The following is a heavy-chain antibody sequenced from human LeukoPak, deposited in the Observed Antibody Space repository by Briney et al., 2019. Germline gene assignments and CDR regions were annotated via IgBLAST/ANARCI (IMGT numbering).Heavy chain of an antibody. Sequence: SETLSLTCTVSGGSISSYYWSWIRQPPGKGLEWIGYIYYSGSTNYNPSLKSRVTISVDTSKNQFSLKLSSVTAADTAVYYCAGTLWFGEFSGPYDYWGQGTLVTVSS. CDR1: GGSISSYY. D-gene: IGHD3-10*01. V-gene: IGHV4-59*08. J-gene: IGHJ4*02. CDR3: AGTLWFGEFSGPYDY. CDR2: IYYSGST.